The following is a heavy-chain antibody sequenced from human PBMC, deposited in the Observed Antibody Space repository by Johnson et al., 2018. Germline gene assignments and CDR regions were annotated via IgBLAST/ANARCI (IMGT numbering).Heavy chain of an antibody. Sequence: VQLVQSGGGLVKPGGSLRLSCVASGFTFSSYSMNWVRQTPGKGLEWVSSISTSSSYDYYADSLKGRFAISRDNVKSSLYLQMNSLRAEDTAVYYCARGPSGIGFDPYNYHYYDMDVWGKGTTVTVSS. J-gene: IGHJ6*03. D-gene: IGHD3-16*01. V-gene: IGHV3-21*06. CDR3: ARGPSGIGFDPYNYHYYDMDV. CDR1: GFTFSSYS. CDR2: ISTSSSYD.